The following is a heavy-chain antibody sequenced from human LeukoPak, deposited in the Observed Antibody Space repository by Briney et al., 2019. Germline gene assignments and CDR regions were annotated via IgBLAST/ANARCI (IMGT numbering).Heavy chain of an antibody. Sequence: PRGCLRDSCAASGFSFCSYGMHSVCQAPRKGLGWVAFIRYDGSNQYYADSVKGRLTISKDNSKNTLYLQMNGLRAEETAVYYCAKDRLVPAARYIDYWGQGNLVTVSS. J-gene: IGHJ4*02. D-gene: IGHD2-2*01. CDR2: IRYDGSNQ. CDR1: GFSFCSYG. V-gene: IGHV3-30*02. CDR3: AKDRLVPAARYIDY.